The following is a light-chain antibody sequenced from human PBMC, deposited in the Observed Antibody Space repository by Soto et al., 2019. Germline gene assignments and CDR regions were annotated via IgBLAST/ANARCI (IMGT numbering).Light chain of an antibody. CDR3: SSYASVSTVV. CDR1: RSDVGAYNY. V-gene: IGLV2-14*01. CDR2: DVT. J-gene: IGLJ2*01. Sequence: QSALTQPASVSGSPGQSITISCTGTRSDVGAYNYVSWYQQYPAKAPKLMIYDVTNRPSGVSNRFSGSKSGNTASLTISGLQAEDEADYYCSSYASVSTVVFGGGTKLTVL.